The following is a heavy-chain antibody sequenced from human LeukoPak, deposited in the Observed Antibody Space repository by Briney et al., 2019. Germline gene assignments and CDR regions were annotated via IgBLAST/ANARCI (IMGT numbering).Heavy chain of an antibody. CDR1: GYTFTSYG. J-gene: IGHJ6*02. Sequence: ASVKVSCKASGYTFTSYGISWVRPAPGQGLEWMGWISAYNGNTNYAQKLQGRVTMTTDTSTSTAYMELRSLRSDDTAVYYCARERGETYYDILTGYYPYGMDVWGQGTTVTVSS. V-gene: IGHV1-18*01. CDR3: ARERGETYYDILTGYYPYGMDV. D-gene: IGHD3-9*01. CDR2: ISAYNGNT.